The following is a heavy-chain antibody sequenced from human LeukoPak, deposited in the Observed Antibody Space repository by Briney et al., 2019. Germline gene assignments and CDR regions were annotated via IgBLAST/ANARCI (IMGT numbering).Heavy chain of an antibody. CDR2: INHSGST. Sequence: SETLSLTCAVYGGSFSGYYWSWIRQPPGKGLEWIGEINHSGSTNYKPSLKSRVTISADTSKNQFSLKLSSVTAADTAVYYCAREKLWFGELSSVWFDPWGQGTLVTVSS. J-gene: IGHJ5*02. D-gene: IGHD3-10*01. CDR1: GGSFSGYY. CDR3: AREKLWFGELSSVWFDP. V-gene: IGHV4-34*01.